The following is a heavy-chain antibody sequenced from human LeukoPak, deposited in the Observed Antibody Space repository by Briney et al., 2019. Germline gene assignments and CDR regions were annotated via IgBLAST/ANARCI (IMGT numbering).Heavy chain of an antibody. J-gene: IGHJ3*02. Sequence: GSLRLSCAASGFTFSDYYMSWIRQAPGKGLEWVSYISSSGSTIYYADSVKGRFTISGDNAKNSLYLQMNSLRAEDTAVYYCARGLRYWLAFDIWGQGTMVTVSS. CDR3: ARGLRYWLAFDI. D-gene: IGHD2-8*02. CDR2: ISSSGSTI. V-gene: IGHV3-11*01. CDR1: GFTFSDYY.